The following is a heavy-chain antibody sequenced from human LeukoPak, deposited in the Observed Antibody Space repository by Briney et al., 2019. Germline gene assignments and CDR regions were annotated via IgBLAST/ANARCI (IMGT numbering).Heavy chain of an antibody. CDR3: ARCVPSVTMVRGASFDP. Sequence: KSSETLSLTCTVSGGSISSSSYYWGWIRQPPGKGLEWIGSIYYSGSTYYNPSLKSRVTISVDTSKNQFSLKLSSVTAADTAVYYCARCVPSVTMVRGASFDPWGQGTLVTVSS. V-gene: IGHV4-39*01. CDR2: IYYSGST. D-gene: IGHD3-10*01. J-gene: IGHJ5*02. CDR1: GGSISSSSYY.